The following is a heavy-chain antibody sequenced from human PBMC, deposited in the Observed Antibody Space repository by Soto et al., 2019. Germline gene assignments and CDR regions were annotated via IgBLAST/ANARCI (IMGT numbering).Heavy chain of an antibody. CDR3: ERATGGSSSPNMDV. J-gene: IGHJ6*03. CDR1: GGTFSSYT. Sequence: GASVKVSCKASGGTFSSYTISWVRQAPGQGLEWMGRIIPILGIANYAQKFQGRATITADKSTSTAYMELSSLRSEDTAVYYCERATGGSSSPNMDVWGKGTAVTVFS. D-gene: IGHD6-6*01. CDR2: IIPILGIA. V-gene: IGHV1-69*02.